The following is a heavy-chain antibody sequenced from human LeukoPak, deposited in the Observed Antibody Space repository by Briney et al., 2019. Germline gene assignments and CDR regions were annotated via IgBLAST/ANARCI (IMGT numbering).Heavy chain of an antibody. CDR1: GFTFSSYS. V-gene: IGHV3-48*01. CDR2: ISSSSSTI. J-gene: IGHJ4*02. Sequence: GGSLRLSCAASGFTFSSYSRNWVRQAPGKGLEWVSYISSSSSTIYYADSVKGRFTISRDNAKNSLYLQMNSLRAEDTAVYYCARDQEQLVYDYWGQGTLVTVSS. CDR3: ARDQEQLVYDY. D-gene: IGHD6-6*01.